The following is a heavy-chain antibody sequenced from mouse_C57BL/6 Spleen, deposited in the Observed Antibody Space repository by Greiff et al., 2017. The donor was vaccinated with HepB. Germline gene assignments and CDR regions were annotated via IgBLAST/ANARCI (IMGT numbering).Heavy chain of an antibody. CDR2: ISYDGSN. CDR1: GYSITSGYY. CDR3: AREGLFDYFDY. J-gene: IGHJ2*01. D-gene: IGHD3-1*01. Sequence: EVKLMESGPGLVKPSQSLSLTCSVTGYSITSGYYWNWIRQFPGNKLEWMGYISYDGSNNYNPALKNRISITRDTSKNQFFLKLNSVTTEDTATYYCAREGLFDYFDYWGQGTTLTVAS. V-gene: IGHV3-6*01.